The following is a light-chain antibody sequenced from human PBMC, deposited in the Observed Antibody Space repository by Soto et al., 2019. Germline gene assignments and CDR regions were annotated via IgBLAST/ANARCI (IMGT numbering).Light chain of an antibody. Sequence: VLTPSTATLSLWQGARVTFSCRASQILGSYLAWYQQIPGQPPRLLIYDASNRATGVPARFSGSGSGTEFTLTISSLQPEDFAVYFCQHHNKWPPNFGQGTRLEI. CDR1: QILGSY. CDR2: DAS. V-gene: IGKV3-11*01. J-gene: IGKJ5*01. CDR3: QHHNKWPPN.